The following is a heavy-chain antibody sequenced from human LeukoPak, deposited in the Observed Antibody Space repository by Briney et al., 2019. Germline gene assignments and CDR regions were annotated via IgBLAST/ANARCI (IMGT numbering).Heavy chain of an antibody. V-gene: IGHV4-39*07. Sequence: SETLSLTCTVSGGSISSSSYYWGWIRQPPGKGLEWIGSIYYSGSAYYNPSLKSRVTISVDTSKNQFSLKLSSVTAADTAVYYCASTDYYDSSGYFEPSFDPWGQGTLVTVSS. D-gene: IGHD3-22*01. CDR2: IYYSGSA. CDR3: ASTDYYDSSGYFEPSFDP. CDR1: GGSISSSSYY. J-gene: IGHJ5*02.